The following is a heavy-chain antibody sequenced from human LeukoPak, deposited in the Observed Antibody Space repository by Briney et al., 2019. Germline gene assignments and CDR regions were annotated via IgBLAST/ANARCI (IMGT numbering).Heavy chain of an antibody. V-gene: IGHV1-46*01. Sequence: ASVKVSCEASGYTFTGYWMHWVRQAPGQGPEWMGVISPSGGSTIYAQKFKGRVTLTRDMSTSTDYLELSSLRSEDTAVYYCARGSSVRDEAWWFNPWGQGTLVTVSS. D-gene: IGHD3-10*01. CDR1: GYTFTGYW. CDR3: ARGSSVRDEAWWFNP. CDR2: ISPSGGST. J-gene: IGHJ5*02.